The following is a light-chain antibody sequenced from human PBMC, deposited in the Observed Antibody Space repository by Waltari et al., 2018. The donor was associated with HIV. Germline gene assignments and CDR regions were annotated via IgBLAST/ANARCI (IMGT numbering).Light chain of an antibody. J-gene: IGLJ2*01. Sequence: QSALTQPASVSGSFGQSITISCTGTSSDVGSYNLVSWYQYHPGKAPKLIIYDVSKQPLGVSNPFSRSKSGNTASLTVFGLQAEDEAHYYCCSYARSGIPFGGGTKLTVL. CDR3: CSYARSGIP. CDR2: DVS. CDR1: SSDVGSYNL. V-gene: IGLV2-23*02.